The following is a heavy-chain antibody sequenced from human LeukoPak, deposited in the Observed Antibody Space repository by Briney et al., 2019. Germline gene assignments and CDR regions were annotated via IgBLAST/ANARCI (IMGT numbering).Heavy chain of an antibody. J-gene: IGHJ4*02. CDR3: ARGRNGGSSWSKYFDY. D-gene: IGHD6-13*01. CDR1: GYTFTSYY. Sequence: APVKVSCKASGYTFTSYYMHWVRQAPGQGLEWMGIINPSGGSTSYAQKFQGRVTMTRDTSTSTVYMELSSLRSEDTAVYYCARGRNGGSSWSKYFDYWGQGTLVTVSS. V-gene: IGHV1-46*01. CDR2: INPSGGST.